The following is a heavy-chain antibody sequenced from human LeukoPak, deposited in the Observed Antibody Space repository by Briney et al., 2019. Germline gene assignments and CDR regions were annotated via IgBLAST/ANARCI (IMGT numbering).Heavy chain of an antibody. Sequence: PSETLSLTCTVSDGSINGYYWSWIRQPPGKGLDWIGYMYSGGTTNYSPSLKSRVTISVDTSKNQFSLKLSSVTAADTAVYYCARDSVVPAAAFDYRGQGTLVTVSS. V-gene: IGHV4-4*08. CDR1: DGSINGYY. D-gene: IGHD2-2*01. CDR2: MYSGGTT. J-gene: IGHJ4*02. CDR3: ARDSVVPAAAFDY.